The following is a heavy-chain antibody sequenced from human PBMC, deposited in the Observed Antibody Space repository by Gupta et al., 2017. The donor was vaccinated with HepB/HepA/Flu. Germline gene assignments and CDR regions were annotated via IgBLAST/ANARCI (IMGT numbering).Heavy chain of an antibody. D-gene: IGHD5-12*01. Sequence: QVQLQESGPGLVKPSETLSLICTVSGDSIRGSYWRWIRQSPGKGLEWIGFIWNSETTNYNPSLRGRITMSIDTPENQVSLNLSSVTAADTAVYYCARHWGGYSGYDSTFESWGQGTLVTVSS. CDR2: IWNSETT. V-gene: IGHV4-59*08. CDR3: ARHWGGYSGYDSTFES. J-gene: IGHJ4*02. CDR1: GDSIRGSY.